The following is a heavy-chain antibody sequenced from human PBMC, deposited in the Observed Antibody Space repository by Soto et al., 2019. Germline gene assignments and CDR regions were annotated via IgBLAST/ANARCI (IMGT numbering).Heavy chain of an antibody. D-gene: IGHD3-3*01. CDR1: GATFGNTA. CDR3: ARDGDPGYAFWSGPLGGGRFDP. J-gene: IGHJ5*02. Sequence: QVQLVQSGAEVKKPGSSVNVSCKTSGATFGNTAVTWVRQAPGQGLEWMGGIVPMFGTANYAQMFQGRVTITADESTNTAYMELSSLRSDDTAVYYCARDGDPGYAFWSGPLGGGRFDPWGQGTLVTVSS. CDR2: IVPMFGTA. V-gene: IGHV1-69*12.